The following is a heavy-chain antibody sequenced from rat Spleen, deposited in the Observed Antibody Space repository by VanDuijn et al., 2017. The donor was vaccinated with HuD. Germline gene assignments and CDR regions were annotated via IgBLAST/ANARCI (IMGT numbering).Heavy chain of an antibody. Sequence: EVQLVESDGGLVQPGRSLKLSCAASGFTFSSFPMAWVRQAPTKGLEWVATISYDGSRTYYRDSVKGRFTISRDNAKSTLSLQMDSLRSEDTATYYCARHNSGYGVMDAWGQGASVTVSS. CDR3: ARHNSGYGVMDA. J-gene: IGHJ4*01. D-gene: IGHD4-3*01. CDR2: ISYDGSRT. V-gene: IGHV5-29*01. CDR1: GFTFSSFP.